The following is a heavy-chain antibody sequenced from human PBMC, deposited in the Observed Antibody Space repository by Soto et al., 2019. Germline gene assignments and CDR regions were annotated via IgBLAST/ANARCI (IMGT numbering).Heavy chain of an antibody. CDR3: ARSVKWFGELSPLTLDY. CDR2: INHSGST. D-gene: IGHD3-10*01. V-gene: IGHV4-34*01. J-gene: IGHJ4*02. Sequence: SETLSLTCAVYGGSFSGYYWSWIRQPPGKGLEWIGEINHSGSTNYNPSLKSRVTISVDTSKNQFSLKLSSVTAADTAVYYCARSVKWFGELSPLTLDYWGQGTLVTVSS. CDR1: GGSFSGYY.